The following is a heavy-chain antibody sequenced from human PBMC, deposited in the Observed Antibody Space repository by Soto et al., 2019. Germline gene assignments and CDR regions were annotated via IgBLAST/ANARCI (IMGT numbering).Heavy chain of an antibody. CDR1: GGYITSYY. Sequence: SETLSLTCTVSGGYITSYYWSWMRQPPGKGLEWIGYIYYSGSTNYNPSLKSRVAISVDTSKNQFSLKLSSVAAADTAVYYCARHGGNNYGGVFDYWGQGTLVTVSS. CDR3: ARHGGNNYGGVFDY. V-gene: IGHV4-59*01. D-gene: IGHD5-18*01. CDR2: IYYSGST. J-gene: IGHJ4*02.